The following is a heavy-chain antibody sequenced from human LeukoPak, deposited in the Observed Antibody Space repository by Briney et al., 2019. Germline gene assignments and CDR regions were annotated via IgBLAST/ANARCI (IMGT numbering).Heavy chain of an antibody. CDR2: IKQDGSEK. D-gene: IGHD2-2*01. Sequence: GGSLRLSCAASGFTFSNYWMSCVRQAPGKGLEWVAKIKQDGSEKYYVDSVKGRFTISRDNAKNSLSLQMNSLRAEDTAVYYCARDQGYCTSASCRGDAFDVWGQGAMISVSS. J-gene: IGHJ3*01. CDR3: ARDQGYCTSASCRGDAFDV. CDR1: GFTFSNYW. V-gene: IGHV3-7*01.